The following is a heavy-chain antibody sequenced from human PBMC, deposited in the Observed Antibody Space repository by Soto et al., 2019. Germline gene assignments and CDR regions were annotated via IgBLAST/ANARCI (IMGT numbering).Heavy chain of an antibody. CDR2: IYPGDSDT. CDR1: GYSLTTHW. V-gene: IGHV5-51*01. J-gene: IGHJ4*02. CDR3: ARRVGDYSTSYFDY. Sequence: GESLKISCKGSGYSLTTHWIGWVRQMPGKGLEWMGIIYPGDSDTRYSPSFQGQGTISADKSINTAYLPWSSLKASDTAMYYCARRVGDYSTSYFDYWGQGTLVTVSS. D-gene: IGHD4-4*01.